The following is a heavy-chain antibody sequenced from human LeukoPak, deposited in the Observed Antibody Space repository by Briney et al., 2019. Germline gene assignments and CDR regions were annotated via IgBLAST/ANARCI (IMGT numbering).Heavy chain of an antibody. Sequence: ASVSLSCKAPGGSFSTYDLNWVRQVHGQGLEWVGGLIPIFDTPNYAQRFRDRVTITANKSTPIAYLELSRLTSEDTAVYYCARASTRSTVSYYFEHWGQGTQVTVSS. CDR1: GGSFSTYD. CDR2: LIPIFDTP. V-gene: IGHV1-69*06. J-gene: IGHJ4*02. D-gene: IGHD4-17*01. CDR3: ARASTRSTVSYYFEH.